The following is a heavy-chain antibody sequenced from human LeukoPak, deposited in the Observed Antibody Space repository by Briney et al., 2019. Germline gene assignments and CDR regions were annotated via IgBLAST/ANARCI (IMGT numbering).Heavy chain of an antibody. CDR2: ISAYNGNT. J-gene: IGHJ4*02. CDR1: GYTFTSYG. Sequence: ASVKVSCKASGYTFTSYGMSWVRQAPGQGLEWMGWISAYNGNTNYAQKLQGRVTMTTDTSTSTAYMELRSLRSDDTAVYYCARAPGVLLWFGELSPTDYWGQGTLVTVSS. V-gene: IGHV1-18*01. CDR3: ARAPGVLLWFGELSPTDY. D-gene: IGHD3-10*01.